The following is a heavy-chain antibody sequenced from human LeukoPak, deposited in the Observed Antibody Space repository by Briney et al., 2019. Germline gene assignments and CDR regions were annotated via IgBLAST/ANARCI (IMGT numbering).Heavy chain of an antibody. J-gene: IGHJ3*02. CDR3: AHMYYYDSREDTFDI. V-gene: IGHV2-5*02. CDR2: IYWDDDK. D-gene: IGHD3-22*01. CDR1: GFSLSTSGVG. Sequence: EFGPTLVKPTQTLTLTCTFSGFSLSTSGVGVGWIRQPPGKALEWLALIYWDDDKRYSPSLKSRLTITKDTSKNQVVLTMTNMDPVDTATYYCAHMYYYDSREDTFDIWGQGTMVTVSS.